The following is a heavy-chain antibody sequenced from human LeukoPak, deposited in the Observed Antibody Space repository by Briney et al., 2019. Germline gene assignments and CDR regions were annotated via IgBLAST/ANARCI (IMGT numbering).Heavy chain of an antibody. J-gene: IGHJ6*02. V-gene: IGHV3-23*01. D-gene: IGHD6-19*01. CDR1: GILVSSNY. Sequence: GGSLRLSCVASGILVSSNYMSWVRQAPGKGLEWVSAISGSGGSTYYADSVKGRFTISRDNSKNTLYLQMNSLRAEDTAVYYCAKSIAVAGKGYYYYGMDVWGQGTTVTVSS. CDR3: AKSIAVAGKGYYYYGMDV. CDR2: ISGSGGST.